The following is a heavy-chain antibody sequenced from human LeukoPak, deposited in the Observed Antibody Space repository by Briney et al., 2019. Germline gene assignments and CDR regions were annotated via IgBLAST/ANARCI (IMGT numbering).Heavy chain of an antibody. CDR1: GFTFDNFG. CDR3: AKDYGVRGLLFGS. Sequence: PGGSLRLSCEASGFTFDNFGMSWVRQDPVKGLEWVSTISATGSSTYYADSVKGRFSISRDNSKSTLYLTMNSLRDDDTALYYCAKDYGVRGLLFGSWGQGTRVTVSS. V-gene: IGHV3-23*01. D-gene: IGHD2-8*01. CDR2: ISATGSST. J-gene: IGHJ4*02.